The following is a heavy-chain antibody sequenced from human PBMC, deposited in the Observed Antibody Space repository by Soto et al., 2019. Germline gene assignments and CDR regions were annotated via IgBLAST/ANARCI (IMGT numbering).Heavy chain of an antibody. D-gene: IGHD5-12*01. J-gene: IGHJ4*02. CDR3: ARQSRSMATSLDY. V-gene: IGHV3-11*01. Sequence: GSLRLSCAASGFTFSDYYMSWIRQAPGKGLEWVSYISSSGSTIYYADSVKGRFTISRDNAKNSLYLQMNSLRAEDTAVYYCARQSRSMATSLDYWGQGTLVTVSS. CDR2: ISSSGSTI. CDR1: GFTFSDYY.